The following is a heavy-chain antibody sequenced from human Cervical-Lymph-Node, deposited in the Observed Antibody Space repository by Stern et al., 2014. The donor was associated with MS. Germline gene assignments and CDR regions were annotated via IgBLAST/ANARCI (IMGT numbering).Heavy chain of an antibody. J-gene: IGHJ5*02. CDR3: AREEQQLVHGNWFDP. CDR2: IYHSGST. V-gene: IGHV4-38-2*02. D-gene: IGHD6-13*01. Sequence: QVQLQESGPGLVKPSETLSLTCTVSGYSISSGYYWGWIRQPPGKGLEWIGNIYHSGSTYYNPSLKSRVTISVDTSKNQFSLKLSSVTAADTAVYYCAREEQQLVHGNWFDPWGQGTLVTVSS. CDR1: GYSISSGYY.